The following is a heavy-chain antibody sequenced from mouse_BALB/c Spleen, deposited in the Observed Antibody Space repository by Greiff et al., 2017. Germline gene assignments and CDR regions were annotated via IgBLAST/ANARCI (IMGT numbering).Heavy chain of an antibody. CDR2: ISSGGGNT. Sequence: EVQGVESGGGLVKPGGSLKLSCAASGFTFSSYTMSWVRQTPEKRLEWVATISSGGGNTYYPDSVKGRFTISRDNAKNNLYLQMSSLRSEDTALYYCARYTVLRLERAWFAYWGQGTLVTVSA. CDR1: GFTFSSYT. J-gene: IGHJ3*01. D-gene: IGHD1-2*01. V-gene: IGHV5-9*03. CDR3: ARYTVLRLERAWFAY.